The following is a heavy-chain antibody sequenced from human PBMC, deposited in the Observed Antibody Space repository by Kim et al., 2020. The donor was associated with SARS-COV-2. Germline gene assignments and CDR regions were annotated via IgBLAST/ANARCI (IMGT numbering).Heavy chain of an antibody. CDR1: GFTFSSYA. CDR2: ISGSGGST. V-gene: IGHV3-23*01. Sequence: GGSLRLSCAASGFTFSSYAMSWVRQAPGKGLEWVSAISGSGGSTYYADSVKGRFTISRDNSKNTLYLQMNSLRAEDTAVYYCAKALYYDFWSGYYTPIDYWGQGTLVTVSS. D-gene: IGHD3-3*01. CDR3: AKALYYDFWSGYYTPIDY. J-gene: IGHJ4*02.